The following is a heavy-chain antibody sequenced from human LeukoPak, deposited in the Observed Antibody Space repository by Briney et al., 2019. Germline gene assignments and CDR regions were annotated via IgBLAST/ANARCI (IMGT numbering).Heavy chain of an antibody. D-gene: IGHD3-3*01. CDR3: ARDGARITILYGMDV. V-gene: IGHV1-18*01. Sequence: ASVRVSCKASGYAFSSYGFSWVRQAPGQGLEWMGWISVYNGKTNLAEKFQGGVTMTTDTPTSTAYMELRSLRSDDTAGYYCARDGARITILYGMDVWGQGTTVTVSS. CDR1: GYAFSSYG. CDR2: ISVYNGKT. J-gene: IGHJ6*02.